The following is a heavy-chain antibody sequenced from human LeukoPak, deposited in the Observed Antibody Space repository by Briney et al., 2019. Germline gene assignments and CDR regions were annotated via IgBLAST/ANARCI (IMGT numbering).Heavy chain of an antibody. D-gene: IGHD4-23*01. CDR1: GGSISSYF. Sequence: PSETLSLTCTVSGGSISSYFWNCIRQPPGQRLQWIGYISNTGITKYNPSLKSRVTISADTSKNQFSLILNSVTTADTDVYHCAKASVTTAVLFDSWGQGTLVAVSS. CDR2: ISNTGIT. J-gene: IGHJ4*02. CDR3: AKASVTTAVLFDS. V-gene: IGHV4-59*01.